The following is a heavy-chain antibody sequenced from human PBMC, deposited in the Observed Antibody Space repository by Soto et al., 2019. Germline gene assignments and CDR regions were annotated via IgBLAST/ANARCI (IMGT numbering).Heavy chain of an antibody. J-gene: IGHJ4*02. D-gene: IGHD6-13*01. V-gene: IGHV3-53*04. CDR3: ARDLTGYSSSWYEVAC. CDR1: GLTVSSNY. Sequence: GGSLRLSCAASGLTVSSNYMSWVRQATGKGLEWVSIMYSGGSTYYADSVKGRFTISRHDSKNTLYLQMNSLRPEDTAVYYCARDLTGYSSSWYEVACWGQGTLVTVSS. CDR2: MYSGGST.